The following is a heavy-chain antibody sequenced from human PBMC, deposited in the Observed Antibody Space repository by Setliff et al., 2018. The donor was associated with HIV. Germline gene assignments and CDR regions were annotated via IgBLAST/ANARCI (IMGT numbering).Heavy chain of an antibody. CDR3: ARKHKVSLGRGIVVLWGVDP. Sequence: VKVSCKASGYNFINNDINWVRQATGQGLEWMGWMNPNSGNSGYAQKFQGRVTMTRSTSFSKAYMELSNLTSEDTAIYYCARKHKVSLGRGIVVLWGVDPWGQGTLVTVT. D-gene: IGHD3-10*01. CDR1: GYNFINND. V-gene: IGHV1-8*02. J-gene: IGHJ5*02. CDR2: MNPNSGNS.